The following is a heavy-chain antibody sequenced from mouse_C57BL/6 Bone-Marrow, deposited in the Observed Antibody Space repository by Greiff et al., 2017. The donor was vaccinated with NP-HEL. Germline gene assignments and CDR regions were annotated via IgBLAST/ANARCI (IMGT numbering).Heavy chain of an antibody. CDR1: GYTFTSYG. V-gene: IGHV1-81*01. J-gene: IGHJ4*01. CDR2: IYPRSGNT. Sequence: VQGVESGAELARPGASVKLSCKASGYTFTSYGISWVKQRTGQGLEWIGEIYPRSGNTYYNEKFKGKATLTADKSSSTAYMELRSLTSEDSAVYFCARPHLLLRSYAMDYWGQGTSVTVSS. D-gene: IGHD1-1*01. CDR3: ARPHLLLRSYAMDY.